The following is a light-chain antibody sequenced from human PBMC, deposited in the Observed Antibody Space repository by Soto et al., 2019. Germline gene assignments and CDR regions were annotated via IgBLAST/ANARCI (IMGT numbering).Light chain of an antibody. V-gene: IGKV4-1*01. J-gene: IGKJ1*01. Sequence: DMVMTQSPDSLAVSLGERATFNCKSSQSVLYSPNNKNYLAWYQQKPGQPPKLLIYWASTRESGVPDRFSGRGSGTDFTLTISSLQAEDVAVYYCQQYYSTPWTFGQGTKVEI. CDR1: QSVLYSPNNKNY. CDR3: QQYYSTPWT. CDR2: WAS.